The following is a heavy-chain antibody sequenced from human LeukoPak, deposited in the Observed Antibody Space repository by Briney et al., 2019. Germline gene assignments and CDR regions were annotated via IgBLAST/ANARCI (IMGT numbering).Heavy chain of an antibody. V-gene: IGHV3-30*03. CDR1: GFTFSSYG. CDR2: ISYDGSNK. CDR3: ARHRDYYGSGIGFDY. J-gene: IGHJ4*02. Sequence: GGSLRLSCAASGFTFSSYGMHWARQAPGKGLEWVAVISYDGSNKYYADSVKGRFTISRDNSKNTLYLQMNSLRAEDTAVYYCARHRDYYGSGIGFDYWGQGTLVTVSS. D-gene: IGHD3-10*01.